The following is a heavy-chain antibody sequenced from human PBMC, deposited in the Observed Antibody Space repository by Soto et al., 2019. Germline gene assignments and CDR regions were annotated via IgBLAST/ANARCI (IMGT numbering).Heavy chain of an antibody. CDR3: ARGLILWFGELSRRGGYYYYMDV. J-gene: IGHJ6*03. V-gene: IGHV4-34*01. CDR1: GGSLSGYQ. D-gene: IGHD3-10*01. Sequence: QVQLQQWGAGLLKPSETLSLTCAVYGGSLSGYQWTWIRQTPGKGLEWIGEINDSGNINYNPSLKSRVTIVLDTPRKQIYLKLSSVTAADSAVYYCARGLILWFGELSRRGGYYYYMDVWGKGTTITVSS. CDR2: INDSGNI.